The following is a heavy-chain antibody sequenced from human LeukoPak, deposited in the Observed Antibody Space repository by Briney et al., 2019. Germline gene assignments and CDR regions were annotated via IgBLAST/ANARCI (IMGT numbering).Heavy chain of an antibody. CDR2: INHSRST. CDR1: GGSFSGYY. V-gene: IGHV4-34*01. CDR3: ASLLGGRPSTIAARPLYYYYYMDV. Sequence: PSETLSLTCAVYGGSFSGYYWSWIRQPPGKGLEWIGEINHSRSTNYNPSLKSRVTISVDTSKNQFSLKLSSVTAADTAVYYCASLLGGRPSTIAARPLYYYYYMDVWGKGTTVTVSS. D-gene: IGHD6-6*01. J-gene: IGHJ6*03.